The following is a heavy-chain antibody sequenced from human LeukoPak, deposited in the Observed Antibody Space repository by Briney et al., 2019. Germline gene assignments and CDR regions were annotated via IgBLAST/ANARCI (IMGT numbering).Heavy chain of an antibody. V-gene: IGHV3-23*01. CDR1: GFTFNNYA. J-gene: IGHJ6*02. CDR2: ISGSGGST. Sequence: QSGGSLRLSCAASGFTFNNYAMSWVRQAPGKGLEWVSAISGSGGSTYYADSVKGRFTISRDNSKNTLYLQMNSLTAEDTAVYYCAKNQYQLGLVGVWGQGTTVTVSS. CDR3: AKNQYQLGLVGV. D-gene: IGHD2-2*01.